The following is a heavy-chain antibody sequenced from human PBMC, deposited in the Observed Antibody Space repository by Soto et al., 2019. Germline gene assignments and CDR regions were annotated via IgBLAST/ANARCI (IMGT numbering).Heavy chain of an antibody. D-gene: IGHD6-25*01. Sequence: GGSLRLSCAASGFNFHDYTIHWVRQSPGKGLEWVSFITWDGGSIYYADSVKGRFTISRGNSKNSLTLEMNSLRSEDSGVYYCAKGGFGGYGMDVWGQGTTVTVSS. J-gene: IGHJ6*02. V-gene: IGHV3-43*01. CDR3: AKGGFGGYGMDV. CDR1: GFNFHDYT. CDR2: ITWDGGSI.